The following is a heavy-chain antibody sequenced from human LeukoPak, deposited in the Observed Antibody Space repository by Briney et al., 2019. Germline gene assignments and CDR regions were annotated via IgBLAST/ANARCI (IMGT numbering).Heavy chain of an antibody. CDR2: IYYSGST. CDR3: ARDLYDSSGYPHNWFDP. J-gene: IGHJ5*02. V-gene: IGHV4-59*01. Sequence: PSETLSLTCTVSGGSISSYYWSWIRQPPGKGLEWIGYIYYSGSTNYNPSFKSRVTISVDTSKNQFSLKLSSVTAADTAVYYCARDLYDSSGYPHNWFDPWGQGTLVTVSS. CDR1: GGSISSYY. D-gene: IGHD3-22*01.